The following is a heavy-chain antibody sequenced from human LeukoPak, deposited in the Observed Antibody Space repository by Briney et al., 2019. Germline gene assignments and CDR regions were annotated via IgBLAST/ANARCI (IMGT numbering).Heavy chain of an antibody. V-gene: IGHV4-34*01. Sequence: SETLSLTCAVYGGPFSGYYWSWICQPPGKGLEWIGEINHSGSTNYNPSLKSRVTISVDTSKNQFSLKLSPVTAADTAVYYCARGQATIVYWGQGTLVTVSS. D-gene: IGHD5-24*01. CDR3: ARGQATIVY. CDR2: INHSGST. CDR1: GGPFSGYY. J-gene: IGHJ4*02.